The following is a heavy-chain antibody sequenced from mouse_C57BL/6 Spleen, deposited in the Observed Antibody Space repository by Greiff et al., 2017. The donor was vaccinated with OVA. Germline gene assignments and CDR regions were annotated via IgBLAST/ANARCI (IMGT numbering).Heavy chain of an antibody. CDR3: ARKDGSFDY. CDR2: IYPRSGNT. Sequence: QVQLKQSGAELARPGASVKLSCKASGYTFTSYGISWVKQRPGQGLEWIGEIYPRSGNTYYNEKFKGKATLTADKSSSTAYMELRSLTSEDSAVYFCARKDGSFDYWGQGTTLTVSS. D-gene: IGHD1-1*01. V-gene: IGHV1-81*01. CDR1: GYTFTSYG. J-gene: IGHJ2*01.